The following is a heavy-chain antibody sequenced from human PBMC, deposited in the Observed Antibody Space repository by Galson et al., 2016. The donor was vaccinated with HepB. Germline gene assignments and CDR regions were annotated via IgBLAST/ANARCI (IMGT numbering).Heavy chain of an antibody. D-gene: IGHD6-19*01. J-gene: IGHJ4*02. CDR3: VGGAGWLPDY. CDR2: IKQDGSEQ. Sequence: SLRLSCAASGFSFSGLWMNWVRQTPGKGLEWVAIIKQDGSEQKYVDSVKGRFTISRDNAKNSGYLQMNSLRGGDTAVYYCVGGAGWLPDYWGQGTLVTVSS. CDR1: GFSFSGLW. V-gene: IGHV3-7*03.